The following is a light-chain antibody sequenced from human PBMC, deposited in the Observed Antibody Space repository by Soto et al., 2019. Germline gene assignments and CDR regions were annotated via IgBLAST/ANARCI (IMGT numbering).Light chain of an antibody. Sequence: SYELTQAPSVSVAPGQTARITCGGNNIAIKSVHWYQQKPGQAPVLVVYDDGDRPSGIPERFSGSNSGNTATLTITRVEAGDEADYPCQVGDSRRDHRGVFGGGPSSPS. CDR2: DDG. J-gene: IGLJ2*01. V-gene: IGLV3-21*02. CDR1: NIAIKS. CDR3: QVGDSRRDHRGV.